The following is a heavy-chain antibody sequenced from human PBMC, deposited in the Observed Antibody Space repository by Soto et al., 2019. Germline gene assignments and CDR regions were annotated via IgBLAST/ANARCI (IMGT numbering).Heavy chain of an antibody. V-gene: IGHV2-5*01. D-gene: IGHD3-10*01. CDR1: GFSLSTSGVG. Sequence: SGPTLVNPTQTLTLTCTFSGFSLSTSGVGVGWIRQPPGKALEWLALIYWNDDKRYSPSLKSRLTITKDTSKNQVVLTMTNMDPVDTATYYCAHSFSRITMVRGVINRVDGGMDVWGQGTTVTVSS. CDR3: AHSFSRITMVRGVINRVDGGMDV. CDR2: IYWNDDK. J-gene: IGHJ6*02.